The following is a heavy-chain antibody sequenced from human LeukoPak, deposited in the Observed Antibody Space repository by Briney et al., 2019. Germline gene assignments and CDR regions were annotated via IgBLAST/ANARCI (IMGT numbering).Heavy chain of an antibody. D-gene: IGHD5-24*01. Sequence: GGSLRLSCSASGFIFSSYSMHWVRQAPGKGLEWLSYIGGVGTSVKYADSVKGRFTVSRNNAKNSLYLQMNSLRANDTALYYCVRDESATQRPFDYWGQGTLVTVSS. J-gene: IGHJ4*02. CDR1: GFIFSSYS. V-gene: IGHV3-48*04. CDR3: VRDESATQRPFDY. CDR2: IGGVGTSV.